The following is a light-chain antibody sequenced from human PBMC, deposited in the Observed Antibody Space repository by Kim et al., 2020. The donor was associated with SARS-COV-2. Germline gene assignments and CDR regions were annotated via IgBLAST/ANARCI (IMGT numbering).Light chain of an antibody. CDR1: QSISYYY. CDR2: GTS. V-gene: IGKV3-20*01. J-gene: IGKJ2*01. CDR3: QQYGSSLYT. Sequence: LSPGERAPLSCRASQSISYYYLAWYQQKPGQAPRLLIYGTSNRDTGIPDRFSGSGSGTDFTLTISRLEPEDFAVYYCQQYGSSLYTFGQGTKLEI.